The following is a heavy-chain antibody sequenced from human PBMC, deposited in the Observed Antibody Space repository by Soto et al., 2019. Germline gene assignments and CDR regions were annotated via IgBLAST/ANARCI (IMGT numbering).Heavy chain of an antibody. CDR3: ARVERTLSTPFAYGMDV. CDR1: GGSINSGGYS. CDR2: IYHTGNT. D-gene: IGHD2-2*01. Sequence: QLQLQESGSGLVKPSQTLSLTCTVSGGSINSGGYSWIWIRQPPGKGLEWIGYIYHTGNTFYNPSLQSRVTISLXQSKNQFSLSLGSVTAADTAMYYCARVERTLSTPFAYGMDVWGQGTTVTVSS. V-gene: IGHV4-30-2*01. J-gene: IGHJ6*02.